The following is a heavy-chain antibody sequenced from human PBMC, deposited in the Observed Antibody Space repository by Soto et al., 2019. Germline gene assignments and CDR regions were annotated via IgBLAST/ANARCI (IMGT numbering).Heavy chain of an antibody. Sequence: SETLSLTCAVSGYSISSGYYWGWIRQPPGKGLEWIGSIYHSGSTYYNPSLKSRVTISVDTSKNQFSLKLSSVTAADTAVYYCARDNIAARAFDDWGQETLVTVSS. CDR2: IYHSGST. J-gene: IGHJ4*02. D-gene: IGHD6-6*01. CDR1: GYSISSGYY. CDR3: ARDNIAARAFDD. V-gene: IGHV4-38-2*02.